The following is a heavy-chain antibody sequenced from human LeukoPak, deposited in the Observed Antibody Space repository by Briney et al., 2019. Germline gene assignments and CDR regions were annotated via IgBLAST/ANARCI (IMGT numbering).Heavy chain of an antibody. Sequence: GASVKVSCKASGYTFTSYDINWVRQATGQGLEWMGWMNPNSGNTGYAQKFQGRVTMTRNTSISTAYMELSSLRSEDTAVYYCARGGRPVRRYDFWSGYPKPFDYWGQGTLVTVSP. CDR1: GYTFTSYD. D-gene: IGHD3-3*01. CDR3: ARGGRPVRRYDFWSGYPKPFDY. V-gene: IGHV1-8*01. J-gene: IGHJ4*02. CDR2: MNPNSGNT.